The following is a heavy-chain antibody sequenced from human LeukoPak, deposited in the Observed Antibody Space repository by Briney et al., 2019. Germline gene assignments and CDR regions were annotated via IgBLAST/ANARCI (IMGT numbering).Heavy chain of an antibody. J-gene: IGHJ3*02. CDR3: AGFFYDNSNAAFDI. Sequence: WASVKVSCKASGGTFSNYDFTFTSYAITCVRQAPGQGLEWMGGIIPIYGRADYPQKFQGRVTITADESTRTVTMQLSSLSSEDTAVYYCAGFFYDNSNAAFDIWGQGTVVTVS. CDR1: GGTFSNYDFTFTSYA. CDR2: IIPIYGRA. V-gene: IGHV1-69*13. D-gene: IGHD3-22*01.